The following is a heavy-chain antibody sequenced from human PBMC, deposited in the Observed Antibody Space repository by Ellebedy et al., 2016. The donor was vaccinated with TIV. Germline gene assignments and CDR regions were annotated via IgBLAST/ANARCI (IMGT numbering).Heavy chain of an antibody. Sequence: GESLKISCAASGFTVSSNYMSWVRQAPGKGPEWVSLIYSGGNTYYAASVKGRFTISRDNSKNTLYLQMNSLRAEDTAVYYCTRVVSGWYSPSKWFDPWGQGTLATVSS. CDR3: TRVVSGWYSPSKWFDP. D-gene: IGHD6-19*01. V-gene: IGHV3-66*01. J-gene: IGHJ5*02. CDR1: GFTVSSNY. CDR2: IYSGGNT.